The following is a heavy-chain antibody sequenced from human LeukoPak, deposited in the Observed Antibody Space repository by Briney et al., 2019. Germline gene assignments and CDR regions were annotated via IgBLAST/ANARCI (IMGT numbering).Heavy chain of an antibody. V-gene: IGHV4-34*01. CDR1: GGSFSGYY. CDR2: INHSGST. Sequence: PSETLSLTCAVYGGSFSGYYWSWIRQPPGKGLEWIGEINHSGSTNYNPSLKSRVTMSADTSKNQFSLKLSSVTAADTAVYYCATMGRGHDFWSGHDAFDIWGQGTMVTVSS. CDR3: ATMGRGHDFWSGHDAFDI. J-gene: IGHJ3*02. D-gene: IGHD3-3*01.